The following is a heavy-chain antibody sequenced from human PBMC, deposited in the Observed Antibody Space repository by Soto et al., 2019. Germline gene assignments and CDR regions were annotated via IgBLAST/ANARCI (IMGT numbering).Heavy chain of an antibody. Sequence: PGGPLRLSCAASGFTFSSYSMNWARQAPGKGLEWVSSISNSSSYIYYADSVKGRFTISRDNAKNSLYLQMNSLRAEDTGVYDYALMQESWRGGWCEFENAMDVWGQGTTDTGPS. J-gene: IGHJ6*02. D-gene: IGHD6-19*01. CDR3: ALMQESWRGGWCEFENAMDV. CDR2: ISNSSSYI. CDR1: GFTFSSYS. V-gene: IGHV3-21*01.